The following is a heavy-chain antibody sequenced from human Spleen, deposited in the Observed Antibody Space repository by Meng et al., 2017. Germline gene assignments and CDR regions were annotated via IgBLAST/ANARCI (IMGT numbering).Heavy chain of an antibody. D-gene: IGHD6-13*01. V-gene: IGHV1-2*02. Sequence: ASVKVSCKASGYTFTAYYIHWVRQAPGQGLEWMGWINPNSGGTKYAQKFQGRVTMTGDTSISTAYMELSGLRSDDTAMYYCARDEDISAAGKLFGDYWGQGTLVTSPQ. CDR3: ARDEDISAAGKLFGDY. CDR2: INPNSGGT. J-gene: IGHJ4*02. CDR1: GYTFTAYY.